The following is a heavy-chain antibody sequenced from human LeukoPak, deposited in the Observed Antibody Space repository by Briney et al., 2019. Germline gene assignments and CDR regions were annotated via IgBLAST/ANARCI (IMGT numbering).Heavy chain of an antibody. CDR1: SGPFSGDY. Sequence: SETLSLTCAVYSGPFSGDYWSWIRQPPGRGLEWIGEVNHSGSTNYNPSLKSRVTISVDTSKNQFSLKLTSVTAADTAVYYCVRQHLPEYYFDYWGQGTLVTVSS. V-gene: IGHV4-34*01. CDR2: VNHSGST. D-gene: IGHD6-13*01. CDR3: VRQHLPEYYFDY. J-gene: IGHJ4*02.